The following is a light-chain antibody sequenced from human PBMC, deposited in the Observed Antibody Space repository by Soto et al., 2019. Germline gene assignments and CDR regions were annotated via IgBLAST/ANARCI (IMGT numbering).Light chain of an antibody. CDR1: HGISNY. V-gene: IGKV1-27*01. Sequence: DIQMTQSPSSLSASVGDRVTITCRASHGISNYLAWYQQKPGKVPRLLLYATSTLQSGVPSRFSGSGSGTDFTLTISSLQPEDAATYYCQNYDSVPLTFGGGTKVEIK. J-gene: IGKJ4*01. CDR3: QNYDSVPLT. CDR2: ATS.